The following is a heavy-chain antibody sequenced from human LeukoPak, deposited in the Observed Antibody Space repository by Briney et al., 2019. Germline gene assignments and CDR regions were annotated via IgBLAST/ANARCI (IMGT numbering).Heavy chain of an antibody. J-gene: IGHJ4*02. V-gene: IGHV4-38-2*02. Sequence: SETLSLTCTVTGYSISSGYYWGWIRQPPGKGLEWIGSIYHSGSTYYNPSLKSRVTISVDTSKNQFSLKLSSVTAADTAVYYCARKYQLLSATDYWGQGTLVTVSS. D-gene: IGHD2-2*01. CDR1: GYSISSGYY. CDR3: ARKYQLLSATDY. CDR2: IYHSGST.